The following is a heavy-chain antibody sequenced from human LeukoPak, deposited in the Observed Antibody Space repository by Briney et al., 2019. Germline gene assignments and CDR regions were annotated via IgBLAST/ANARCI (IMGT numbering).Heavy chain of an antibody. CDR1: GGSISSSPCY. V-gene: IGHV4-30-2*01. D-gene: IGHD1-1*01. Sequence: PSETLSLTCTVSGGSISSSPCYWNWIRQPPGKGLEWIGYIYHSGSTYYNPSLNSRVTISLDTSKNQFSLKLSSVTAADTAVYYCARALWGGWNEAFDIWGRGTMVTVSS. CDR3: ARALWGGWNEAFDI. CDR2: IYHSGST. J-gene: IGHJ3*02.